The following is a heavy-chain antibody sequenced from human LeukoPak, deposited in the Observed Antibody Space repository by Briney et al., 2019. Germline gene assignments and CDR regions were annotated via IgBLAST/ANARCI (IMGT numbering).Heavy chain of an antibody. CDR3: ARGAALGY. CDR2: ISSSGSTI. J-gene: IGHJ4*02. CDR1: GVSISSGSYY. V-gene: IGHV3-48*03. D-gene: IGHD6-6*01. Sequence: LSLTCTVSGVSISSGSYYWNWVRQAPGKGLEWVSYISSSGSTIYYADSVKGRFTISRDNAKNSLYLQMNSLRAEDTAVYYCARGAALGYWGQGTLVTVSS.